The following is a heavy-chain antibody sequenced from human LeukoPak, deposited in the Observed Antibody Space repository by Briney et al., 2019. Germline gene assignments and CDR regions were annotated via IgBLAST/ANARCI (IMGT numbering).Heavy chain of an antibody. CDR3: ARLRYSKGI. Sequence: SETLSLTCTVSGGSISSSSYYWGWIRQPPGKGLEWIGSIYYSGSTYYNPSLESRVTISVDTSKNQFSLKLSSVTAADTAVYYCARLRYSKGIWGQGTLVTVSS. V-gene: IGHV4-39*01. J-gene: IGHJ4*02. CDR2: IYYSGST. CDR1: GGSISSSSYY. D-gene: IGHD4-11*01.